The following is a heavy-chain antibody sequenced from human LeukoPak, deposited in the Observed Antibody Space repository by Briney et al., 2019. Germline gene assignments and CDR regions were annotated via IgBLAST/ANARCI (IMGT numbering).Heavy chain of an antibody. J-gene: IGHJ3*02. Sequence: GRSLRLSCAASGFTFSSYAMSWVRQAPGKGLEWVSAISGSGGSTYYADSVRGRFTISRDNSKNTLYLQMNSLRAEDTAVYYCANYGSDAFDIWGQGTMVTVSS. CDR2: ISGSGGST. V-gene: IGHV3-23*01. CDR3: ANYGSDAFDI. CDR1: GFTFSSYA. D-gene: IGHD3-10*01.